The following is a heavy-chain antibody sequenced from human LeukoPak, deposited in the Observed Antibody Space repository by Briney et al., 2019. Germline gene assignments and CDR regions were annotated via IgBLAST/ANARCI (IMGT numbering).Heavy chain of an antibody. CDR3: ARVTAAGPYYYYGMDV. D-gene: IGHD6-13*01. J-gene: IGHJ6*02. CDR1: GYTFTSYY. V-gene: IGHV1-46*01. CDR2: INPSGGST. Sequence: ASVKVSCKASGYTFTSYYMHWVRQAPGQGLEWMGIINPSGGSTSYAQKFQGRVTITADESTSTAYMELSSLRSEDTAVYYCARVTAAGPYYYYGMDVWGQGTTVTVSS.